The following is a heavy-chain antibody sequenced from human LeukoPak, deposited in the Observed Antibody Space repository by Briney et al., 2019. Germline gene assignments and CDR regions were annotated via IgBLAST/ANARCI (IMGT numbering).Heavy chain of an antibody. V-gene: IGHV3-74*01. D-gene: IGHD6-13*01. CDR2: ISSDGYTI. CDR3: AKDSDIAVAVGYSWFVP. Sequence: PGGCLGLSCAASGFTFSSYWIHWVRQAPGKGLVWGSRISSDGYTISYADSVKGRFTISRDNAKNTLYLQMNSLSTEDTAVYYCAKDSDIAVAVGYSWFVPWGQGTLVIVSS. J-gene: IGHJ5*02. CDR1: GFTFSSYW.